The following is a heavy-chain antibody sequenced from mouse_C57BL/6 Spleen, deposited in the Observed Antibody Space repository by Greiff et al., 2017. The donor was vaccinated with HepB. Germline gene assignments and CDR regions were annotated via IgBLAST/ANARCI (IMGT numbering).Heavy chain of an antibody. CDR1: GFNIKNTY. D-gene: IGHD1-1*01. CDR2: IDPANGNT. J-gene: IGHJ1*03. CDR3: AITTVVANWYFDV. V-gene: IGHV14-3*01. Sequence: VQLQQSVAELVRPGASVKLSCTASGFNIKNTYMHWVKQRPEQGLEWIGRIDPANGNTKYAPKFQGKATITADTSSNTAYLQHSSLTSEDTAIYYCAITTVVANWYFDVWGTGTTVTVSS.